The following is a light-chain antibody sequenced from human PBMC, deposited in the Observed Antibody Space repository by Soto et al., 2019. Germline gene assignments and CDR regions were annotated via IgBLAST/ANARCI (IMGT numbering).Light chain of an antibody. Sequence: QSALTQPPSASGSPGQSVTISCTGTSSDVGAYDYVSWYQQHPGKAPKLMIYEINKRPSGVHDRFSGSKSGNTASLTVSGLQAEDEADYYCSSFAGSNNFPYVFGTGTKLTVL. J-gene: IGLJ1*01. CDR2: EIN. CDR1: SSDVGAYDY. V-gene: IGLV2-8*01. CDR3: SSFAGSNNFPYV.